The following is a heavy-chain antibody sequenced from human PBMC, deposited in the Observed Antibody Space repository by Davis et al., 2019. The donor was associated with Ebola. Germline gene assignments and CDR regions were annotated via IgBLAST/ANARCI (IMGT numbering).Heavy chain of an antibody. CDR3: ARERRYYDSSGYYYYYGMDV. J-gene: IGHJ6*02. D-gene: IGHD3-22*01. V-gene: IGHV3-11*06. CDR2: ISSSSSYT. CDR1: GFTFSDYY. Sequence: GGSLRLSCAASGFTFSDYYMSWIRQAPGKGLEWVSYISSSSSYTNYADSVKGRFTISRDNAKNSLYLQMNSLRAEDTAVYYCARERRYYDSSGYYYYYGMDVWGQGTTVTVSS.